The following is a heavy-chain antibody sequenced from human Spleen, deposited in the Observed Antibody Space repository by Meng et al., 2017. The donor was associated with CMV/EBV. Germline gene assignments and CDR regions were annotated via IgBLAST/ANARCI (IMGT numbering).Heavy chain of an antibody. Sequence: SVKVSCKASGGTFSSYTISWVRQAPGQGLEWMGGIIPVLGITNSARTFQGRVTITADKSTSTAYMELSSLRSEDTAVYYCAREGDYDFWSGDYGMDVWGQGTTVTVSS. CDR1: GGTFSSYT. J-gene: IGHJ6*02. V-gene: IGHV1-69*10. CDR2: IIPVLGIT. CDR3: AREGDYDFWSGDYGMDV. D-gene: IGHD3-3*01.